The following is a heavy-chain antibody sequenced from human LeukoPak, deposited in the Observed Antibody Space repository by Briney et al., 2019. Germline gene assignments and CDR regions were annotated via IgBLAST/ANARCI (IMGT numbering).Heavy chain of an antibody. Sequence: GGSLRLSCAASGFTFSSYWMHWVRQAPGKGRVWVSRINSDGSSTSYADSVKGRFTISRDNAKNTLYLQMNSLRAEDTAVYYCARAKLRYFDWLTRDDAFDIWGQGTMVTVSS. J-gene: IGHJ3*02. CDR1: GFTFSSYW. CDR3: ARAKLRYFDWLTRDDAFDI. V-gene: IGHV3-74*01. D-gene: IGHD3-9*01. CDR2: INSDGSST.